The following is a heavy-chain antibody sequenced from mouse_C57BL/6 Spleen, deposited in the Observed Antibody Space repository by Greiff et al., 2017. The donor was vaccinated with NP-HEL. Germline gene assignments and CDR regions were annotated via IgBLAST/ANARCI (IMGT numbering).Heavy chain of an antibody. J-gene: IGHJ4*01. CDR2: IYPRSGNT. Sequence: VQLQQSGAELARPGASVKLSCKASGYTFTSYGISWVKQRTGQGLEWIGEIYPRSGNTYYNEKFKGKATLTADKSSSTAYMELRSLTSEDSAVYFCARGTTVVEYAMDYWGQGTSVTVSS. D-gene: IGHD1-1*01. CDR1: GYTFTSYG. V-gene: IGHV1-81*01. CDR3: ARGTTVVEYAMDY.